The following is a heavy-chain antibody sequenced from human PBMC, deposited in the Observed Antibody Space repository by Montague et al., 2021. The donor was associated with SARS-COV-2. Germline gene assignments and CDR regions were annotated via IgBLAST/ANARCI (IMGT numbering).Heavy chain of an antibody. V-gene: IGHV3-7*03. CDR1: GFSFSSYW. CDR3: AREDTHGSSGIWYDLMDV. D-gene: IGHD3-22*01. Sequence: YLRLSCAASGFSFSSYWMTWVRQAPGKGLEWVAHIKRDGSKKSYADSVKGRFTISRDNARNSLFLQMNSLRPEDTAVYYCAREDTHGSSGIWYDLMDVWGQGTSVTVSS. CDR2: IKRDGSKK. J-gene: IGHJ3*01.